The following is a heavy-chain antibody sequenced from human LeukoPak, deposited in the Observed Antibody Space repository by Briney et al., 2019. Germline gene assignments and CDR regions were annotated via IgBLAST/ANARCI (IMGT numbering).Heavy chain of an antibody. J-gene: IGHJ4*02. CDR2: ISGSGGST. V-gene: IGHV3-23*01. D-gene: IGHD3-10*01. Sequence: GGSLRLSCAASGFTFSSYAMSWVRQAPGKGLEWVSAISGSGGSTYYADPVKGRFTISRDNSKNTLYLQMNSLRAEDTAVYYCAKDPTMVRGVTLDYWGQGTLVTVSS. CDR1: GFTFSSYA. CDR3: AKDPTMVRGVTLDY.